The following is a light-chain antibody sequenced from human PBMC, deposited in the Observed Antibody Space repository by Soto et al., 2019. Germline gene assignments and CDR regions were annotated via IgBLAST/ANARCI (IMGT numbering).Light chain of an antibody. CDR2: DNN. V-gene: IGLV1-51*01. CDR1: SSNIGNNY. Sequence: VLTQPPSVSAAPGQKVTISCSGSSSNIGNNYVSWYQQLPGTAPKLLIYDNNKRPSGIPDRFSGSKSGTSATLGITGLQTGDEADYYCGTWDSSLSAVVFGGGTKVTVL. J-gene: IGLJ2*01. CDR3: GTWDSSLSAVV.